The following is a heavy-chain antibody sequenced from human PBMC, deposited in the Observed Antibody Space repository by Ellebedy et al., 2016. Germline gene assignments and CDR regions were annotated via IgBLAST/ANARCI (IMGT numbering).Heavy chain of an antibody. D-gene: IGHD3-22*01. CDR2: ISGSGGST. CDR3: AKDVGVVVMSDLDY. V-gene: IGHV3-23*01. Sequence: GGSLRLXXAASGFTFRSYAMSWVRQAPGKGLEWVSSISGSGGSTYYADSVKGRFTISRDNSKSTLFLQMNSLRAEDTALYYCAKDVGVVVMSDLDYWGQGTLVTVSS. CDR1: GFTFRSYA. J-gene: IGHJ4*02.